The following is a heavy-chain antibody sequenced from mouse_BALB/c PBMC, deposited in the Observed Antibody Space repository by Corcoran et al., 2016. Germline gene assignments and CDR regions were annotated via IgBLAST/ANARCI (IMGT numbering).Heavy chain of an antibody. CDR3: AREDGNYEGAMDY. CDR1: GYTFTNYG. D-gene: IGHD2-1*01. J-gene: IGHJ4*01. V-gene: IGHV9-3-1*01. CDR2: INTYTGEP. Sequence: QIQLVQSGPELKKPGETVKISCKASGYTFTNYGMNWVKQAPGKGLKWMGWINTYTGEPTYADDFKGRFAFSLETSASTAYLQINNLKNEDTATYFWAREDGNYEGAMDYWGQGTSVTVSS.